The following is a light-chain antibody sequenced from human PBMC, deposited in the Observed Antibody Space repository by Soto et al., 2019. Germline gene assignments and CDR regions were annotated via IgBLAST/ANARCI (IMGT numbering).Light chain of an antibody. CDR2: DAS. CDR3: QQHSNWPPWT. J-gene: IGKJ1*01. V-gene: IGKV3-11*01. Sequence: EIVLTQSPSTLSASAGERATLSCRTSQSINNYLAWYQHKPGKAPRLLIYDASNRATGIPPSFSGRGSVTDFKPTISSLVPEDVAVSYYQQHSNWPPWTFGQGTKVEIK. CDR1: QSINNY.